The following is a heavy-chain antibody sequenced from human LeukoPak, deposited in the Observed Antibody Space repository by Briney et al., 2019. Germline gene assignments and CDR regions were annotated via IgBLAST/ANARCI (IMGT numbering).Heavy chain of an antibody. CDR3: AKDIASACSKVRLDY. CDR2: ISGSGGST. V-gene: IGHV3-23*01. CDR1: GFTFSSYA. Sequence: GGSLRLSCAASGFTFSSYAMSWVRQAPGKGLEWVSTISGSGGSTYYADSVKGRFTISRDNSRNTLYLQMNSLRAEDTAVYYCAKDIASACSKVRLDYWGQGTLVTVSS. J-gene: IGHJ4*02. D-gene: IGHD6-13*01.